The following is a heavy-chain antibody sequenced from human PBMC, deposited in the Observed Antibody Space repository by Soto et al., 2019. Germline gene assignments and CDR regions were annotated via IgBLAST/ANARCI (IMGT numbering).Heavy chain of an antibody. D-gene: IGHD6-6*01. V-gene: IGHV4-34*01. J-gene: IGHJ4*02. CDR1: GGSFSGYY. Sequence: SETLSLTCAVYGGSFSGYYWSWIRQPPGKGLEWIGEINHSGSTNYNPSLKSRVTISVDTSKDQFSLKLSSVTAADTAVYYCARARFYSSSSFNYWGEGALVTVSS. CDR3: ARARFYSSSSFNY. CDR2: INHSGST.